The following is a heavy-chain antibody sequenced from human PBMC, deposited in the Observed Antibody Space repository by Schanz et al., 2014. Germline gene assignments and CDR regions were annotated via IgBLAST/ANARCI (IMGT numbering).Heavy chain of an antibody. D-gene: IGHD3-9*01. J-gene: IGHJ4*02. Sequence: VKLVESGGSVVRPGGSLRLSCAASGFPFRSYVMHWVRQAPGKGLEWVAVISYEGNDKYYGDSVKGRFTISRDSPKNRLYLQMNSLRPEDSGVYYCARGVARERYSDWLELDYWGQGTLVTVSS. V-gene: IGHV3-30*04. CDR1: GFPFRSYV. CDR3: ARGVARERYSDWLELDY. CDR2: ISYEGNDK.